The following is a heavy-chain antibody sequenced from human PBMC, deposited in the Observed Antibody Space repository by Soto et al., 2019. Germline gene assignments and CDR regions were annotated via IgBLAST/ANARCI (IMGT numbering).Heavy chain of an antibody. Sequence: QVQLGQSGAEVKKPGASVKVSCKASGYTFTSYDINWVRQATGQGLEWMGWMNPNSGNTGYAQKFQGKVTMTRNTPKRTAYEGLRRLRCVDTGVYCCTRARKAIVTNSGFWGGYWNGNWFDPWGQGSLVTVSS. CDR2: MNPNSGNT. CDR1: GYTFTSYD. V-gene: IGHV1-8*01. J-gene: IGHJ5*02. D-gene: IGHD3-3*01. CDR3: TRARKAIVTNSGFWGGYWNGNWFDP.